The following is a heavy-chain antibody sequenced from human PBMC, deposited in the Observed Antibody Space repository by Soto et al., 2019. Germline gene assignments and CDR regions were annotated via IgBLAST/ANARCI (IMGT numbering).Heavy chain of an antibody. V-gene: IGHV3-30*18. CDR2: ISYDGSNK. J-gene: IGHJ6*03. CDR1: GFTFSSYG. Sequence: GGSPRLSCAACGFTFSSYGMHWVRQAPGKGLEWVAVISYDGSNKYYADSVKGRFTTSRDNSKNTLYLQMNSLRAEDTAVYYCAKAIYYYMDVWGKGTTVTVSS. CDR3: AKAIYYYMDV.